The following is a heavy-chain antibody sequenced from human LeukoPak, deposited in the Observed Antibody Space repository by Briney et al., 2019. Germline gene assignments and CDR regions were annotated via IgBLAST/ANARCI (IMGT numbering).Heavy chain of an antibody. CDR3: ARDQNFPRRDILTGGDAFDI. D-gene: IGHD3-9*01. V-gene: IGHV1-46*01. J-gene: IGHJ3*02. CDR2: INPSGGST. CDR1: GYTFTGYY. Sequence: ASVKVSCKASGYTFTGYYMHCVRQAPGQGLEWMGIINPSGGSTSYAQKFQGRVTMTRDTSTSTVYMELSSLRSEDTAVYYCARDQNFPRRDILTGGDAFDIWGQGTMVTVSS.